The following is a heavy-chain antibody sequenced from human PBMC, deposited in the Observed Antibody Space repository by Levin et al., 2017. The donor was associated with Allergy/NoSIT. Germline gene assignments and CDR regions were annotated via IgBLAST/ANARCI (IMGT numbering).Heavy chain of an antibody. Sequence: LSLTCEASGVTFSTTSMNLVRQAPGKGLEWIAYISSLSYTIHYADSVRGRFTVSRDNAKNSLYLQMNSLRVEDTAMYYCARCPDDILGWNRLDPWGQGTLVTVSS. J-gene: IGHJ5*02. V-gene: IGHV3-48*01. D-gene: IGHD3-9*01. CDR3: ARCPDDILGWNRLDP. CDR1: GVTFSTTS. CDR2: ISSLSYTI.